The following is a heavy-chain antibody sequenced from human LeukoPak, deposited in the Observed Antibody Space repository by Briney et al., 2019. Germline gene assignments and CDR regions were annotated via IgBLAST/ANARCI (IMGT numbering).Heavy chain of an antibody. J-gene: IGHJ4*02. CDR1: GGSISSSNW. V-gene: IGHV4-4*02. CDR2: IYHSGGT. Sequence: SGTLSLTCAVSGGSISSSNWWSWVRQPPGKGLEWIGEIYHSGGTNYNPSLKSRVTISVDMSKSQCSLKLSSVTAADTAVYYCARGNADVAAAGSVFDYWGQGALVTVSS. CDR3: ARGNADVAAAGSVFDY. D-gene: IGHD6-13*01.